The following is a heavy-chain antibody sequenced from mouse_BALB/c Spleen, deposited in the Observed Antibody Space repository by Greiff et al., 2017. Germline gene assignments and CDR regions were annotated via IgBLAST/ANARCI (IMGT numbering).Heavy chain of an antibody. J-gene: IGHJ3*01. CDR3: TTARATDWFAY. CDR1: GYTFTSYY. V-gene: IGHV1S81*02. Sequence: VQLQQSGAELVKPWASVKLSCKASGYTFTSYYMYWVKQRPGQGLEWIGEINPSNGGTNFNEKFKSKATLTVDKSSSTAYMQLSSLTSEDSAVYYCTTARATDWFAYWGQGTLVTVSA. CDR2: INPSNGGT. D-gene: IGHD3-2*01.